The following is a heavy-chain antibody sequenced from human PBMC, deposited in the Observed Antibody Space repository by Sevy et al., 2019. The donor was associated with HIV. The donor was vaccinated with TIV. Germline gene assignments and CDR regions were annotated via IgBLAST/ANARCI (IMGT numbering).Heavy chain of an antibody. V-gene: IGHV3-23*01. CDR2: ISGTGGST. CDR1: GFTFRSYA. D-gene: IGHD3-10*01. CDR3: AYMGQTGWYDP. J-gene: IGHJ5*02. Sequence: GGSLRLSCAASGFTFRSYAMSWVRQAPGKGLEWVSAISGTGGSTYYADSVKGRFTISRVNSKNTLYLQMNSLRAEDTAVYYCAYMGQTGWYDPWGQGTLVTVSS.